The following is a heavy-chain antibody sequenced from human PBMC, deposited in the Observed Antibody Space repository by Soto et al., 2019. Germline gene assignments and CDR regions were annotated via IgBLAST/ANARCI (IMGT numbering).Heavy chain of an antibody. J-gene: IGHJ4*02. D-gene: IGHD6-19*01. CDR2: LKGKSVGGTT. Sequence: GGSLRLSCAASGFTFSSYWMSWVRQAPGKGLEWVGRLKGKSVGGTTDYAAPVTGRFTISSDDSKNTLYLQMNSLKIEDTAVYYCATEFGYSSGQNDNWGQGTLVTVSS. V-gene: IGHV3-15*01. CDR1: GFTFSSYW. CDR3: ATEFGYSSGQNDN.